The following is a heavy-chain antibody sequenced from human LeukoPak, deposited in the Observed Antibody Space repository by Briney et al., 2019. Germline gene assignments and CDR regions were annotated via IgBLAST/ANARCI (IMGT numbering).Heavy chain of an antibody. D-gene: IGHD3-22*01. V-gene: IGHV4-4*07. J-gene: IGHJ4*02. CDR3: AREEFLHEIDSSGYFVY. CDR1: GGSITGYY. CDR2: VYSSGVG. Sequence: SETLSLTCTVSGGSITGYYWNWIRQPAGQGLEWLGRVYSSGVGNYNPSLTSRVTMSVDTSKNQFSLKLTSLTAADTAVYYCAREEFLHEIDSSGYFVYWGRGTLVTVSS.